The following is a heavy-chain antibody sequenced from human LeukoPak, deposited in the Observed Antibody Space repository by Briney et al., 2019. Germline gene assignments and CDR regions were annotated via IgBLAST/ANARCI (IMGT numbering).Heavy chain of an antibody. CDR2: ISYDGSNK. J-gene: IGHJ6*04. V-gene: IGHV3-30*04. Sequence: GGSLRLSCAASGFTFSSYAMHWVRQAPGKGLEWVAVISYDGSNKYYADSVKGRFTISRDNSKNTLYLRMNSLRAEDTAVYYCARSRRDVVVVAAYYYYYYGMDVWGKGTTVTVSS. CDR3: ARSRRDVVVVAAYYYYYYGMDV. D-gene: IGHD2-15*01. CDR1: GFTFSSYA.